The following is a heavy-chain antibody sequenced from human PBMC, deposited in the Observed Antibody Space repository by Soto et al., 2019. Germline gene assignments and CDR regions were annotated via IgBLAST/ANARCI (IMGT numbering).Heavy chain of an antibody. J-gene: IGHJ4*02. D-gene: IGHD6-13*01. V-gene: IGHV3-23*01. Sequence: GGSLRLSCAASGFTFSSYAMSWVRQAPGKGLEWVSAISGSGGSTYYADSVKGRFTISRDNSKNTLYLQMNSLRAEDTAVYYCAKDLSFKGGSWSYLFDYWGQGTLVTVSS. CDR3: AKDLSFKGGSWSYLFDY. CDR1: GFTFSSYA. CDR2: ISGSGGST.